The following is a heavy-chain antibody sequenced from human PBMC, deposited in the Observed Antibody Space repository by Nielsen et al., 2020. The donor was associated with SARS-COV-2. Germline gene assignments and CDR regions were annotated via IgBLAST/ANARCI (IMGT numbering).Heavy chain of an antibody. CDR3: ARGDGIAARPLDY. V-gene: IGHV4-34*01. D-gene: IGHD6-6*01. CDR2: INHSGST. J-gene: IGHJ4*02. Sequence: SETLSLTCAVYGGSFSGYYWSWIRQPPGKGLEWIGEINHSGSTNYNPSLKSRVTISVDTSKNQFSLKLSSVTAADTAVYYCARGDGIAARPLDYRGQGTLVTVSS. CDR1: GGSFSGYY.